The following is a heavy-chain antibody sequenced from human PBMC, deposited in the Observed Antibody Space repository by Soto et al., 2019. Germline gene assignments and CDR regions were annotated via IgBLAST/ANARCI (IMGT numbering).Heavy chain of an antibody. J-gene: IGHJ1*01. CDR1: RYTFTSYG. D-gene: IGHD6-19*01. V-gene: IGHV1-18*01. CDR3: ARVPRYSSGWYRDEYFQH. Sequence: TSVKPSCKASRYTFTSYGISWLRQAPRQGLEWMGWISAYNGNTNYAQKLQGRVTMTTDTSTSTAYMELRSLRSDDTAVYYCARVPRYSSGWYRDEYFQHWGQGTLVTVSS. CDR2: ISAYNGNT.